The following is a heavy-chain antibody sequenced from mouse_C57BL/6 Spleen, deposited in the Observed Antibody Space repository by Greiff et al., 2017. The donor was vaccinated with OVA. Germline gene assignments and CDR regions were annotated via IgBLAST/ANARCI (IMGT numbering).Heavy chain of an antibody. CDR3: ARSQGGFDY. CDR1: GYAFSSSW. CDR2: IYPGDGDT. J-gene: IGHJ2*01. Sequence: QVQLQQSGPELVKPGASVKISCKASGYAFSSSWMNWVKQRPGKGLEWIGRIYPGDGDTNYNGKFKGKATLTADESSSTAYMQLSSLTSEDSAVYFCARSQGGFDYWGQGTTLTVSS. V-gene: IGHV1-82*01.